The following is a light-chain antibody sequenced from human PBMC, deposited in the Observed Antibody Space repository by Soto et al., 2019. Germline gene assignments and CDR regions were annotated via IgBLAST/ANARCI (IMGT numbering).Light chain of an antibody. CDR1: QNVANNY. J-gene: IGKJ4*01. CDR2: GAS. CDR3: HQYGSSRLT. V-gene: IGKV3-20*01. Sequence: EIVLTQSPGTLSLSPGERATLSCRASQNVANNYLAWYQQRPGQAPRPLIYGASRRAAGIPDRFSGSGSGTDFTLTISRLEPEDFAVYHCHQYGSSRLTFGGGTRVEIK.